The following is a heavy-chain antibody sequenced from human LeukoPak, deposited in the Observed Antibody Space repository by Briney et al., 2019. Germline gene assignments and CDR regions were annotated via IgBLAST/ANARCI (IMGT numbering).Heavy chain of an antibody. Sequence: GGSLRLSCAASGFTFDDYAMHWVRQAPGKGLEWVSGISWNSGSIGYADSVKGRFTISRDHAKNSLYLQMNRRRAEDTALYYCAKATRGYSGYGVYFDNWGERALVTVSS. V-gene: IGHV3-9*01. J-gene: IGHJ4*02. D-gene: IGHD5-12*01. CDR3: AKATRGYSGYGVYFDN. CDR1: GFTFDDYA. CDR2: ISWNSGSI.